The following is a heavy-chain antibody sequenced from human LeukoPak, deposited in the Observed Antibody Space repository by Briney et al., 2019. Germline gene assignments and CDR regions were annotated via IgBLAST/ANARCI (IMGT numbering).Heavy chain of an antibody. V-gene: IGHV4-59*01. CDR2: IYYSGTT. CDR3: AREEPQTTVPEGMDV. J-gene: IGHJ6*02. CDR1: GGSTSYYY. D-gene: IGHD4-17*01. Sequence: PSEILSLTCTVSGGSTSYYYWSWVRQSPGQGLEWIGYIYYSGTTNYNPSLKGRVTISVDTAKNQFSLQLRSVTAADTAVYYCAREEPQTTVPEGMDVWGQGTTVTVSS.